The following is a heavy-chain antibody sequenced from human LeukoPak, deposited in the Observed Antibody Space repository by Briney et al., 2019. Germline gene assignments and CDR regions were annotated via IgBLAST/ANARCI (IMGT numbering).Heavy chain of an antibody. Sequence: SETLSLTCGVSGGPFSGYYWRWIRQSPGKGLEWIGEINESGSADYNPSLMSRVTISLDTSKNQFSLKLSSMTAADTATYYCARVGALKIRGFMILCGLGGYYSGMDVWGQGTTVSVSS. J-gene: IGHJ6*02. D-gene: IGHD3-10*01. CDR2: INESGSA. CDR1: GGPFSGYY. V-gene: IGHV4-34*01. CDR3: ARVGALKIRGFMILCGLGGYYSGMDV.